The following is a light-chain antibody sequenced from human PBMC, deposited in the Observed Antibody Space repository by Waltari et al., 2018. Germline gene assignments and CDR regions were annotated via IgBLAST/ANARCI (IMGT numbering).Light chain of an antibody. CDR2: VNSEGSH. J-gene: IGLJ3*02. CDR3: QTGGHGTWV. CDR1: SGHSSNV. V-gene: IGLV4-69*01. Sequence: QLVLTQSPSASASLGASVKLTCTLSSGHSSNVIAWHQQQPEKGPRYLMTVNSEGSHSKGDQIPDRLSGSSSGAEHYPTISSLQSEDEADYYCQTGGHGTWVFGGGTKLTVL.